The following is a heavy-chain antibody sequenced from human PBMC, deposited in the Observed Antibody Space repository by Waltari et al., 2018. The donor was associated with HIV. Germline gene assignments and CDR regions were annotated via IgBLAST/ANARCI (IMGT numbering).Heavy chain of an antibody. J-gene: IGHJ4*02. CDR2: IKSKTDGGTT. CDR3: TTGRSYGSGH. CDR1: GFPFSNAW. V-gene: IGHV3-15*01. Sequence: EVQLVESGGGLVKPGGSLRLSCTASGFPFSNAWMSWVRQAPGKGLEWVGRIKSKTDGGTTDDAAPAKGRFTISRDESKNTLYLQMISLKTEDTAVYYCTTGRSYGSGHWGQGTLVTVSS. D-gene: IGHD3-10*01.